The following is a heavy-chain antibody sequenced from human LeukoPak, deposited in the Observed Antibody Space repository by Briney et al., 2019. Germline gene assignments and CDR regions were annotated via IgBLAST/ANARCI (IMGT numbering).Heavy chain of an antibody. V-gene: IGHV4-59*01. CDR2: IYYSGST. Sequence: SETLSLTCTVSGASISSYYWSWIRQPPGKGLEWIGYIYYSGSTNYNPSLKSRVTISVDTSKNQFSLKLSSVTAADTAVYYCARGSNWIDYWGQGTLVTASS. CDR1: GASISSYY. J-gene: IGHJ5*01. CDR3: ARGSNWIDY.